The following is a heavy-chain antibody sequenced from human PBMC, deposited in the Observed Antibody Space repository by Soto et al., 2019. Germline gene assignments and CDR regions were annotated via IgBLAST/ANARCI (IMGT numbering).Heavy chain of an antibody. V-gene: IGHV5-51*01. CDR1: GYIIKNYW. D-gene: IGHD3-16*01. J-gene: IGHJ4*02. CDR2: IFPDDSDT. Sequence: PWESLKISCKASGYIIKNYWIGWVRQMPGQGLEWMGIIFPDDSDTRYSPSFQGHVTISVDKPVSTAYVQWSSLKASDSAIYYCFRGGVTSRTSDYWGQGTLVTVSS. CDR3: FRGGVTSRTSDY.